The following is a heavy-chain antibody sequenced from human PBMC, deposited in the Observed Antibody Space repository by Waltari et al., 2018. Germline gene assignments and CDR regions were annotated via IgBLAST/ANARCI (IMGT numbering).Heavy chain of an antibody. D-gene: IGHD2-8*01. CDR3: ARAGGRTNGTPYYYYYYMDV. Sequence: HVQQVQSGAEVKKPGDSVQFSCKASGYTFTSYDIKWVRQPTGRGIEWMGWMNPNSGNTGYAQKFQGRVTMTRNTSISTAYMELSSLRSEDTAVYYCARAGGRTNGTPYYYYYYMDVWGKGTTVTVSS. CDR1: GYTFTSYD. V-gene: IGHV1-8*01. CDR2: MNPNSGNT. J-gene: IGHJ6*03.